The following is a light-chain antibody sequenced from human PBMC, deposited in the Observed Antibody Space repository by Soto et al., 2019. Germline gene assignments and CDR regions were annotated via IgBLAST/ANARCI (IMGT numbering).Light chain of an antibody. CDR1: SSNIGAGYD. CDR3: QSYDSSLSEV. V-gene: IGLV1-40*01. CDR2: GNS. J-gene: IGLJ1*01. Sequence: QSVLTQPPSVSGAAGQRVTISCTGSSSNIGAGYDVHWYQQLPGTAPKLLIYGNSNRPSGVPDRFSGSKSGTSASLAITGLQAEDEADYYCQSYDSSLSEVFGTGTKATVL.